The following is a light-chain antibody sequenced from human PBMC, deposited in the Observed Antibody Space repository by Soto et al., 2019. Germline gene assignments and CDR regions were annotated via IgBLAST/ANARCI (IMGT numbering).Light chain of an antibody. CDR1: QGIRKD. CDR2: DAT. V-gene: IGKV1-17*01. CDR3: LQHNNYPPIT. Sequence: DIQMTQSPSSLSASVGDRVTITGRAIQGIRKDLAWYQQKPGKAPKRLIYDATSLQSGVPSRFSGSGSGTEFTLTISSLQPEDFATYYCLQHNNYPPITFGQGTRLEIK. J-gene: IGKJ5*01.